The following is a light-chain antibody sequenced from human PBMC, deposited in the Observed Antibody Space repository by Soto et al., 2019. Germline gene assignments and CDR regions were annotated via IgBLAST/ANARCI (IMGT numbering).Light chain of an antibody. CDR3: QQYNNWPKT. CDR1: QSVSNTY. Sequence: EIVLTQSPGSLSLSPGERATLSCRASQSVSNTYIAWYQQIPGQAPRLLIYGASNRATDIPDRFSGSGSGTDFTLTISRLEPEDSAVYYCQQYNNWPKTFGQGTKVEIK. CDR2: GAS. J-gene: IGKJ1*01. V-gene: IGKV3-20*01.